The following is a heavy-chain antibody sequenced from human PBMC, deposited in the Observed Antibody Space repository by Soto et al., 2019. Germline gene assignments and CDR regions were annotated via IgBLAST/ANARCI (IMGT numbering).Heavy chain of an antibody. CDR3: ASFSIAAADPYGMDV. D-gene: IGHD6-13*01. V-gene: IGHV1-18*01. J-gene: IGHJ6*02. CDR1: GYTFTSYG. Sequence: QVQLVQSGAEVKKPGASVKVSCKASGYTFTSYGISWVRQAPGQGLEWMGGISAYNGNTNYAQKRPXXXTXXTDTSTSTAYLELRSLRSDDTAVYYCASFSIAAADPYGMDVWGQGTTVTVSS. CDR2: ISAYNGNT.